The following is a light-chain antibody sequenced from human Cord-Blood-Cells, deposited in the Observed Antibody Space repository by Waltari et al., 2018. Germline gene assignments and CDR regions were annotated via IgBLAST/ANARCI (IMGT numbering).Light chain of an antibody. CDR3: SSYTSISTWV. CDR2: DVS. Sequence: QSALTQPASVSGSPGQSITISCTGTSSDVGGYNYVSWYQQHPGKAPKLMIYDVSKRPSGVANRFSGTKAGTTASLTISGLQAEDEADYYCSSYTSISTWVFGGGTKLTVL. V-gene: IGLV2-14*01. J-gene: IGLJ3*02. CDR1: SSDVGGYNY.